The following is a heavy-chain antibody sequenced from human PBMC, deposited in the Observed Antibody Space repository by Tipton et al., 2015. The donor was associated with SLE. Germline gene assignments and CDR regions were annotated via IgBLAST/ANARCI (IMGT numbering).Heavy chain of an antibody. V-gene: IGHV4-39*07. CDR2: NYYAGST. CDR3: ARRDRWLRSPLY. D-gene: IGHD3-16*01. CDR1: GVSISSTNSY. Sequence: TLSLTCTVSGVSISSTNSYWDWLRQPPGRGLEWIGTNYYAGSTYYSPSLKSRVTITLDTSKNHLSLKLSSVTAADTAVYYCARRDRWLRSPLYWGQGTLVTVS. J-gene: IGHJ4*02.